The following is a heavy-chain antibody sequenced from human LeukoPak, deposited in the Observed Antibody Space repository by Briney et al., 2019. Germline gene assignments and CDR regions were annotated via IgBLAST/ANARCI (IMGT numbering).Heavy chain of an antibody. CDR3: AKEVLGGSYSSIDY. CDR2: VRDSGGRP. V-gene: IGHV3-23*01. J-gene: IGHJ4*02. D-gene: IGHD1-26*01. CDR1: GFAFSRYA. Sequence: GPSPRLSCAASGFAFSRYAMSCGRPAPGGGLGRVSGVRDSGGRPYYAGSVKGRFTISRDNSKITLYLQMNSLRAEDTALYYCAKEVLGGSYSSIDYWGQGTRVTVSS.